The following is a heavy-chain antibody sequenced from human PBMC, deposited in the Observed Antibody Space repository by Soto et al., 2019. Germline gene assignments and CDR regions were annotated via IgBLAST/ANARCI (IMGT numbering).Heavy chain of an antibody. D-gene: IGHD3-10*01. CDR1: GFTFSDFA. Sequence: PGVSLRLSCLASGFTFSDFAMTWVRHVPGRGLEWVASLDGAGGSTYYAESVRGRFSISRDNSQNTLFLQMKRLTVDDTAIYYCAAPRDEYGSGVSWFTYGMDIWGQGTTVTAP. CDR3: AAPRDEYGSGVSWFTYGMDI. J-gene: IGHJ6*02. CDR2: LDGAGGST. V-gene: IGHV3-23*01.